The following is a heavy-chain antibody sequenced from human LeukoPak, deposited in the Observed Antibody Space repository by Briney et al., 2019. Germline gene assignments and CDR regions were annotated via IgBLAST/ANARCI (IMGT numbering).Heavy chain of an antibody. D-gene: IGHD3-3*01. CDR2: IYHSGST. CDR3: ARERGNDFCSGYWVDY. J-gene: IGHJ4*02. Sequence: SQTLSLTCTISGGSISSGGYYWSWIRQPPGKGLEWIGYIYHSGSTYYNPSLKSRVTIPVDRSKNQFSLKLSSVTAADTAVYYCARERGNDFCSGYWVDYWGQGTLVTVSS. V-gene: IGHV4-30-2*01. CDR1: GGSISSGGYY.